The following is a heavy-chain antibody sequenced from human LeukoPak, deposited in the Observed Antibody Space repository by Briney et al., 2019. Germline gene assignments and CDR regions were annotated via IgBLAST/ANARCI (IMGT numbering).Heavy chain of an antibody. CDR2: INSDGTST. CDR1: GFSFSNYG. V-gene: IGHV3-74*01. D-gene: IGHD2-15*01. Sequence: GGSLILSCAASGFSFSNYGLHWVRQAPGRGLVWVSRINSDGTSTSYADSVQGRFTMSRDNAKNTLYLQMNSLGADDTAVYYCARGRGGYYYDYWGQGTVVTVSS. CDR3: ARGRGGYYYDY. J-gene: IGHJ4*02.